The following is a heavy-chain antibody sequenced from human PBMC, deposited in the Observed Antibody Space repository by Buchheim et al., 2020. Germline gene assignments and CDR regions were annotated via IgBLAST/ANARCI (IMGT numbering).Heavy chain of an antibody. J-gene: IGHJ6*02. CDR3: AKDRLLFGESGTGGLDV. V-gene: IGHV3-30*18. CDR2: ISYDGSSK. Sequence: QVQLVESGGGVVQPGRSLRLSCAASGFTFNSFGMHWVRQAPGKGLEWVALISYDGSSKYYGDAVKGRFNVSRDNPKNTLYLQMNSLRAEDTAVYYCAKDRLLFGESGTGGLDVWGQGTT. CDR1: GFTFNSFG. D-gene: IGHD3-10*01.